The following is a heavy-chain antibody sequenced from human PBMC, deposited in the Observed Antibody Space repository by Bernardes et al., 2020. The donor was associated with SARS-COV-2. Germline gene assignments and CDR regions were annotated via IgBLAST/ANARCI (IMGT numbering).Heavy chain of an antibody. V-gene: IGHV1-69*05. CDR1: EGPFRDYA. CDR2: IIPRFDKT. CDR3: ARGIRNRHYYSGVDV. D-gene: IGHD1-20*01. J-gene: IGHJ6*01. Sequence: SVKVSCKASEGPFRDYAISWVRQAPGQGLEWLGGIIPRFDKTNYAQEFQGRVTITTDESTSAVYLVLTSLTSDDTDMYYCARGIRNRHYYSGVDVWGQGTTVIFSS.